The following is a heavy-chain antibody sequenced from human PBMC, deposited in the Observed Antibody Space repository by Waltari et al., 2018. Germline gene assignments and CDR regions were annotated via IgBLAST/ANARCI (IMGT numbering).Heavy chain of an antibody. CDR3: VRESYCSSTSCYFYYYYGMDV. CDR2: IIPIFGTA. D-gene: IGHD2-2*01. J-gene: IGHJ6*02. V-gene: IGHV1-69*01. CDR1: GGTFSSYA. Sequence: QVQLVQSGAEVKKPGSSVMVSCKASGGTFSSYAISWVRQAPGQGLEWMGGIIPIFGTANYAQKFQGRVTITADESTSTAYMELSSLRSEDTAVYYCVRESYCSSTSCYFYYYYGMDVWGQGTTVTVSS.